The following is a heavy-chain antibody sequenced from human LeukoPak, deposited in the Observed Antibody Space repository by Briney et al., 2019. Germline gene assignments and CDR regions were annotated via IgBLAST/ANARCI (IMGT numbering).Heavy chain of an antibody. CDR1: GFTFSSYS. CDR2: ISSSSSTI. V-gene: IGHV3-48*01. CDR3: ARDKDSSGYYQYYFDY. D-gene: IGHD3-22*01. Sequence: GGSLRLSCAASGFTFSSYSMNWVRQAPGKGLEWVSYISSSSSTIYYADSVKGRFTISRDNAKNSLYLQMNSLRAEDTAVYYCARDKDSSGYYQYYFDYWGQGTLVTVSS. J-gene: IGHJ4*02.